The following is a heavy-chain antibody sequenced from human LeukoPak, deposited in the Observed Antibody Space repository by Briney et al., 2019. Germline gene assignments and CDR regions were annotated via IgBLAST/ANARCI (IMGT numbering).Heavy chain of an antibody. CDR2: INHSGST. CDR3: ARVGWELQHEANWFDP. D-gene: IGHD1-26*01. CDR1: GGSFSGYY. V-gene: IGHV4-34*01. Sequence: SETLSLTCAVYGGSFSGYYWSWIRQPPGKGLEWIGEINHSGSTNYNPSLKSRVTISVDTSKNQFSLKLSSVTAADTAVYYCARVGWELQHEANWFDPWGQGTLVTVSS. J-gene: IGHJ5*02.